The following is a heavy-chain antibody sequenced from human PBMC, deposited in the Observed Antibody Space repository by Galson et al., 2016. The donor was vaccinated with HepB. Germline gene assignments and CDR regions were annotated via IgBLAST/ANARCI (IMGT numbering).Heavy chain of an antibody. Sequence: SLRLSCAASGFIFKNFGMTWVRQAPGKGLEWVSTICGSCGDIDYADSVQGRFPISRDNSKNTLSLQMNSLRAEDTATYYCAKDLQLWFTIDNWGQGTLVTVSS. CDR3: AKDLQLWFTIDN. D-gene: IGHD5-18*01. CDR1: GFIFKNFG. J-gene: IGHJ4*02. CDR2: ICGSCGDI. V-gene: IGHV3-23*01.